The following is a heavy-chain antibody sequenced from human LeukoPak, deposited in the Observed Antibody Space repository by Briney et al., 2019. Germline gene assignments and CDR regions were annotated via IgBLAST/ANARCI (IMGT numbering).Heavy chain of an antibody. CDR1: GFTFSSYA. V-gene: IGHV3-23*01. CDR2: ITASGGNT. J-gene: IGHJ4*02. D-gene: IGHD5-18*01. CDR3: AKGNGYSYGRYYLDY. Sequence: PGGSLRLSCAASGFTFSSYAMGWVRQAPGKGLEWVSAITASGGNTYYADSVKGRFTISRDNSKNTLYLQVNSLRAEATAVYYCAKGNGYSYGRYYLDYWGQGTLVTVSS.